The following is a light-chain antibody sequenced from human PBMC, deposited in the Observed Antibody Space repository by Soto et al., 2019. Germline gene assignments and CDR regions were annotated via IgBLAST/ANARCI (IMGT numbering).Light chain of an antibody. CDR1: SSDVGSYDY. Sequence: QSALIQPPSVSGSPGQSVTISCTGTSSDVGSYDYVSWYQQHPGTVPKPMIYNVNTRPSGVPDRFSGSKSGNTASLTISGLQPEDEADYYCSSYSNNSPVVFGGGTKVTVL. CDR3: SSYSNNSPVV. V-gene: IGLV2-18*02. CDR2: NVN. J-gene: IGLJ2*01.